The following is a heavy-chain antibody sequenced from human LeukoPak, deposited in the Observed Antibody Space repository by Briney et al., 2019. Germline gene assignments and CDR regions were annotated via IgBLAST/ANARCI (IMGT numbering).Heavy chain of an antibody. Sequence: ASVKVSCKASGYTFTSYDINWVRQATGQGLEWMGWMNPNSGNTGYAQKFQGRVTITRNTSISTAYMELSSLRSEDTAVYYCARDFGERGSYGYWGQGTLVTVSS. CDR3: ARDFGERGSYGY. J-gene: IGHJ4*02. CDR1: GYTFTSYD. D-gene: IGHD1-26*01. V-gene: IGHV1-8*03. CDR2: MNPNSGNT.